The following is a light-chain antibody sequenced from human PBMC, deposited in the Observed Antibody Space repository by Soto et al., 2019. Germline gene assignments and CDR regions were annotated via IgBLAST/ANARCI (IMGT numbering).Light chain of an antibody. J-gene: IGKJ5*01. CDR3: QQYNNWPIT. Sequence: EIVLSQSPGTLSLSPGERATLSCRASETVRSNLAWYQQKPGQAPRLLIYGASTRATGIPARFSGSGSGTEFTLTIGSLQSEDFAVYYCQQYNNWPITFGQGTRLEI. CDR1: ETVRSN. V-gene: IGKV3-15*01. CDR2: GAS.